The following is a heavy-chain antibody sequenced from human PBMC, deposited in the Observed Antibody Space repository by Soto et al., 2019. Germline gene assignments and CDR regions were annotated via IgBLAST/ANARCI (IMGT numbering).Heavy chain of an antibody. J-gene: IGHJ5*02. Sequence: GGSLRLSCAASGFTFSSYAMHWVRQAPGKGLEWVSAISSSSSNKYYADSVKGRFTISRDNAKNSLYLQMNSLRAEDTAVYYCARDRNDPFLSPYNWFDPWGQGTLVTVSS. CDR2: ISSSSSNK. V-gene: IGHV3-21*01. D-gene: IGHD1-1*01. CDR1: GFTFSSYA. CDR3: ARDRNDPFLSPYNWFDP.